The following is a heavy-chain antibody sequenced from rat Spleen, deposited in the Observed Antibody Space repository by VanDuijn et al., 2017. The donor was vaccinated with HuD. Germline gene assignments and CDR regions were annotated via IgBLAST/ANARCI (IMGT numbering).Heavy chain of an antibody. Sequence: EVQLVESDGGLVQPGRSLTLSCAASGFTFTDYYMAWVRQAPTKGLEWVATISSDGRRNYYRDSVKGRFTISRDNAKSSLYLQMDSLRSADTASYYCVRHGYTRYYFDYWGQGVMVTVSS. V-gene: IGHV5-29*01. J-gene: IGHJ2*01. D-gene: IGHD1-9*01. CDR2: ISSDGRRN. CDR1: GFTFTDYY. CDR3: VRHGYTRYYFDY.